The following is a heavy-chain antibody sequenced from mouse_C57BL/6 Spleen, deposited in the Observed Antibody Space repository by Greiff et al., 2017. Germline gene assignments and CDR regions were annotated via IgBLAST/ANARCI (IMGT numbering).Heavy chain of an antibody. D-gene: IGHD1-1*01. J-gene: IGHJ4*01. CDR1: GYTFTDYY. CDR3: ARHDYYYYAMDY. Sequence: EVQLQQSGPELVKPGASVKISCKASGYTFTDYYMNWVKQSHGKSLEWIGDITPNNGGTSYNQKFKGKATLTVDKSSSTAYMELRSLTSEDSAVYYCARHDYYYYAMDYWGQGTSVTVSS. V-gene: IGHV1-26*01. CDR2: ITPNNGGT.